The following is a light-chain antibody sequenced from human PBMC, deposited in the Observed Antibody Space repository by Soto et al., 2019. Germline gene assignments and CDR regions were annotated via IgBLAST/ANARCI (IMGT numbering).Light chain of an antibody. V-gene: IGKV1-9*01. CDR1: QDFNSH. CDR2: AAS. CDR3: QQLNSYPFT. J-gene: IGKJ3*01. Sequence: IQLTQSPSFLPASVEDRVTITCRASQDFNSHLAWYQQKPGNAPKLLIYAASTLQSGVPSRLSGNGSGTDFPLTICSLQPEDIATYFCQQLNSYPFTFGPGTKVDIK.